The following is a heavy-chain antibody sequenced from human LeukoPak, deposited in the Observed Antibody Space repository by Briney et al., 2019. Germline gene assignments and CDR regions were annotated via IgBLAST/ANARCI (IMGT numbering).Heavy chain of an antibody. Sequence: SGGSLRLSCAASGFTFSTYWMSWVRQAPGKGPEWVANIKEDGGEKYYVDSVKGRFTVSRDNAKNSLYLEMNSLRAEDTAVYYCARDVASVHEYWGQGTLVAVSS. CDR2: IKEDGGEK. J-gene: IGHJ4*02. CDR3: ARDVASVHEY. D-gene: IGHD1-1*01. CDR1: GFTFSTYW. V-gene: IGHV3-7*01.